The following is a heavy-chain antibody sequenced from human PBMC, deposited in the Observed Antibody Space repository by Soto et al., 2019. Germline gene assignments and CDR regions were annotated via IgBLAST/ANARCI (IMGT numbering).Heavy chain of an antibody. V-gene: IGHV4-31*03. CDR1: GGSICSGGYY. J-gene: IGHJ6*02. CDR3: ARDKFGYYYGMDV. CDR2: IYYSGST. D-gene: IGHD3-10*01. Sequence: QVQLQESGPGLVKPSQTLSLTCTVSGGSICSGGYYWSWIRQHPGKGLEWIGYIYYSGSTYYNPSLKSRVTISVDTSKNQFSLKLSSVTAADTAVYYCARDKFGYYYGMDVWGQGTTVTVSS.